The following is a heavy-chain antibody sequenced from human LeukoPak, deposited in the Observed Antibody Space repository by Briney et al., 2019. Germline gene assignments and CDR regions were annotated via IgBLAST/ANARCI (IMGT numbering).Heavy chain of an antibody. J-gene: IGHJ5*02. V-gene: IGHV1-18*01. CDR1: GYTFNSHG. D-gene: IGHD3-22*01. CDR2: ISAYHGNT. Sequence: GASVKVSCKGSGYTFNSHGITWVRRAPGQGLEWMGWISAYHGNTNYAQKLQGRVTLTTDTSTSTAYMELRSLRSDDTAVYYCARDQYYDSKGWFDPWGQGTLVTVSS. CDR3: ARDQYYDSKGWFDP.